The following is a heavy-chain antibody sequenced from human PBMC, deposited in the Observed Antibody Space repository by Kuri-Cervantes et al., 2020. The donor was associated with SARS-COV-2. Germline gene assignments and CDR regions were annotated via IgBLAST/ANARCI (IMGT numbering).Heavy chain of an antibody. J-gene: IGHJ4*02. Sequence: GESLKISCAASGFNFSRTDMHWVRQAPGKGQEWVAVISHDGKNKKCIASVKGRFTISRDNSQNTLYLHMTSLRSEDTAMYYCAKDRVGVQDFWGQGTLVTVSS. V-gene: IGHV3-30*18. CDR3: AKDRVGVQDF. D-gene: IGHD2-21*01. CDR1: GFNFSRTD. CDR2: ISHDGKNK.